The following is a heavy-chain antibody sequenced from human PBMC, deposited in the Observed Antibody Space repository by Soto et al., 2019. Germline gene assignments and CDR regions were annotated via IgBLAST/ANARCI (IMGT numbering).Heavy chain of an antibody. D-gene: IGHD3-22*01. CDR2: FYYSGST. Sequence: SETLSLTCTVSGGSIGSYFWSWFRQPPGKGLEWIGSFYYSGSTHYNPSLKSRVTMSVDTSKNQFSLRLSSVTAADTAVYYCAYDSSGYLSAFDIWGQGTMVTVSS. CDR1: GGSIGSYF. J-gene: IGHJ3*02. CDR3: AYDSSGYLSAFDI. V-gene: IGHV4-59*04.